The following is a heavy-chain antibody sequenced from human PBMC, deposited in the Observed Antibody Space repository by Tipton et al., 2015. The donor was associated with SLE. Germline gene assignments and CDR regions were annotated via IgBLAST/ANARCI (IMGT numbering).Heavy chain of an antibody. CDR3: ARGPTPVDP. J-gene: IGHJ5*02. CDR1: GGSISSGGYY. V-gene: IGHV4-31*03. Sequence: LRLSCTVSGGSISSGGYYWSWIRQYPEKGLEWIGYIYYSGSTLYNPSLKSRVTISVDTSKNQFSLKLNSITAADTAVYYCARGPTPVDPWGQGTLVTVSS. CDR2: IYYSGST.